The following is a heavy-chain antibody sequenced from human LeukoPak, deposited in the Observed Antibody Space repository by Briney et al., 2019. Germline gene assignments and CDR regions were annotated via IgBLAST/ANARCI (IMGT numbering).Heavy chain of an antibody. J-gene: IGHJ6*02. CDR3: ARDGYNYYYGMDV. CDR2: ISYAGGT. Sequence: SETLSLTCAVSGGSISSFYWSWVRQPPGKGLEWVGYISYAGGTTYNPSLKGRVSMSIDTSKNQFSLKLSSVTAADTAVYYCARDGYNYYYGMDVWGQGTTVTVSS. D-gene: IGHD5-24*01. V-gene: IGHV4-59*12. CDR1: GGSISSFY.